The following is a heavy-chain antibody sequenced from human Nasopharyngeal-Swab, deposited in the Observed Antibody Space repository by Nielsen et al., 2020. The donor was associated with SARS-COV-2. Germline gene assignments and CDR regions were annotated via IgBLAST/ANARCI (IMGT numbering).Heavy chain of an antibody. CDR3: ARGALMYSSSWYYFDY. CDR2: IIPIFGTA. CDR1: GYTFTSYD. J-gene: IGHJ4*02. V-gene: IGHV1-69*13. D-gene: IGHD6-13*01. Sequence: SVKVSCKASGYTFTSYDINWVRQATGQGLEWMGGIIPIFGTANYAQKFQGRVTITADESTSTAYMELSSLRSEDTAVYYCARGALMYSSSWYYFDYWGQGTLVTVSS.